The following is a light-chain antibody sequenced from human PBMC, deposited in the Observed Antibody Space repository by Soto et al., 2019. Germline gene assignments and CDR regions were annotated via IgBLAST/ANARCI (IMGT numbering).Light chain of an antibody. CDR1: QNVSTS. CDR3: QQRTNWLT. V-gene: IGKV3-11*01. J-gene: IGKJ3*01. Sequence: EIVLTQSPATLSLSPGERVTLSCRASQNVSTSLAWYQQKPGQAPRRLIYDASDTATGIPARFSGSGSATDFTLTISSLEPEDFAVYYCQQRTNWLTFGPGTKVDIK. CDR2: DAS.